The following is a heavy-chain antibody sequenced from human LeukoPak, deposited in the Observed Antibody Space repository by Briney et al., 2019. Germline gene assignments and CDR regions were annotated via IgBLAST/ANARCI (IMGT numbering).Heavy chain of an antibody. V-gene: IGHV4-59*01. CDR3: ARVTGYMIEDYFDY. J-gene: IGHJ4*02. CDR1: GGSISSFY. Sequence: PSETLSLTCTVSGGSISSFYWSWVRQPPGKGLEWIGYIYYSGSTYYNPSLKSRVTISVDTSKNQFSLKLNSVTAADTAVYYCARVTGYMIEDYFDYWGQGILVTVSS. D-gene: IGHD3-9*01. CDR2: IYYSGST.